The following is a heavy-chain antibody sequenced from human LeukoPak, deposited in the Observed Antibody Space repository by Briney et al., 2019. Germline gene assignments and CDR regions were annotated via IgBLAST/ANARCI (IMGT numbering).Heavy chain of an antibody. Sequence: GGALRLSCAAPGVTFSSYAMHWVRQAPGKGLEWVAVISYNGSKKYNAHTAKSRFTISRDNTKKTRYLQITRPRAPNTPVYYSARVSVADYWGQGTLVTVSS. D-gene: IGHD4-23*01. CDR2: ISYNGSKK. V-gene: IGHV3-30*01. CDR3: ARVSVADY. J-gene: IGHJ4*02. CDR1: GVTFSSYA.